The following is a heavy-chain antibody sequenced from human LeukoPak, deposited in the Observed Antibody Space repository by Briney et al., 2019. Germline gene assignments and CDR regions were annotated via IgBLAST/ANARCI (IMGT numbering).Heavy chain of an antibody. J-gene: IGHJ6*02. D-gene: IGHD3-16*01. CDR3: GGYYALDV. V-gene: IGHV4-4*02. Sequence: SGTLSLTCAVSGGSTSSSNWWSWVRQSPGKGLEWIGEIYHSGSTNYNPSLKSRATISVDKSKNQFSLKLNSLTAAETAVYYCGGYYALDVGGQGTTVTVSS. CDR1: GGSTSSSNW. CDR2: IYHSGST.